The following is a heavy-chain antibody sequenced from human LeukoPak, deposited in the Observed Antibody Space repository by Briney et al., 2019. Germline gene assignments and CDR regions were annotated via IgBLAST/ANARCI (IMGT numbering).Heavy chain of an antibody. CDR3: AKDSGQNVFDY. V-gene: IGHV3-43*01. CDR1: GFIFGDYT. D-gene: IGHD6-19*01. CDR2: ISWDGGST. J-gene: IGHJ4*02. Sequence: GGSLRLSCAASGFIFGDYTMHWVRQAPGKGLEWVSLISWDGGSTYYADSVKGRFTISRDNSKNSLYLQMNSLRAEDTALYYCAKDSGQNVFDYWGQGTLVTVSS.